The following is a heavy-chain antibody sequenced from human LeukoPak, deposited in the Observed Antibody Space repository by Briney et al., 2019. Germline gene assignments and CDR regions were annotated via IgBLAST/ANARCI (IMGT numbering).Heavy chain of an antibody. CDR1: GFTVSINS. CDR3: ARRAGEYSHPYDY. V-gene: IGHV3-53*01. D-gene: IGHD2-15*01. Sequence: GGSLRLSCTVSGFTVSINSMSWVRQAPGKGLEWVSFIYSGGNTHYSDSVKGRFTISRDNSKNTLYLQMNSLRAEDTTIYYCARRAGEYSHPYDYWGQGTLVTVSS. CDR2: IYSGGNT. J-gene: IGHJ4*02.